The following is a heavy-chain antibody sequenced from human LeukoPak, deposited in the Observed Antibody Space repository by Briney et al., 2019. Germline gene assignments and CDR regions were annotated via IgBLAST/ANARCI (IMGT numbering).Heavy chain of an antibody. CDR3: AKISDGDSYYYYYYYMDV. CDR2: ISGSGGST. J-gene: IGHJ6*03. CDR1: GFTFSSYG. Sequence: GTLRLSCAASGFTFSSYGMSWVRQAPGKGLEWVSAISGSGGSTYYADSVKGRFTISRDNSKNTLYLQMNSLRAEDTAVYYCAKISDGDSYYYYYYYMDVWGKGTTVTISS. V-gene: IGHV3-23*01. D-gene: IGHD4-17*01.